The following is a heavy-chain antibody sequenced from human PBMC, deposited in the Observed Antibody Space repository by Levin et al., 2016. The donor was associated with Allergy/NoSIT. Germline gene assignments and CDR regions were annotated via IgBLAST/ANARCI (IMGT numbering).Heavy chain of an antibody. J-gene: IGHJ6*02. Sequence: VRQAPGKGLEWVAVISYDGSSKYYADSVKGRFTISRDNSKNTLYLQMNSLRAEDTAVYYCAKGPRSVVASYYYGMDVWGQGTTVTVSS. CDR2: ISYDGSSK. CDR3: AKGPRSVVASYYYGMDV. V-gene: IGHV3-30*18. D-gene: IGHD2-15*01.